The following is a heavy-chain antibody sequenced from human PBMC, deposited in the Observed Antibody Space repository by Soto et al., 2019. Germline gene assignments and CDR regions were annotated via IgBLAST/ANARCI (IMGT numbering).Heavy chain of an antibody. CDR3: ARDSPVLMVFSGSSYHYYGMDV. CDR1: GFTFSSYW. Sequence: GGSLRLSCAASGFTFSSYWMSWVRQAPGKGLEWVANIKQDGSEKYYVDSVKGRFTISRDNAKNSLYLQMNSLRAEDTAVYYCARDSPVLMVFSGSSYHYYGMDVWGQGTTVTVSS. D-gene: IGHD2-8*01. V-gene: IGHV3-7*01. J-gene: IGHJ6*02. CDR2: IKQDGSEK.